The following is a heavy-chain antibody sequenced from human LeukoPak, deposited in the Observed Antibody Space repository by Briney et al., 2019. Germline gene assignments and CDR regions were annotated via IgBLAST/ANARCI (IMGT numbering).Heavy chain of an antibody. CDR3: AELGITMIGGV. Sequence: GGSLRLSCAASGFTFSSYEMNWVRQATGKGLEWVSYISSSGSTIYYADSVKGRFTISRDNAKNSLYLQTNSLRAEDTAVYYCAELGITMIGGVWGKGTTVTISS. CDR2: ISSSGSTI. J-gene: IGHJ6*04. D-gene: IGHD3-10*02. V-gene: IGHV3-48*03. CDR1: GFTFSSYE.